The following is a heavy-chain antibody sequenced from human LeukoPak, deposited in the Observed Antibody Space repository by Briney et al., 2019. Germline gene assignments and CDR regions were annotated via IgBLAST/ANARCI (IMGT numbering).Heavy chain of an antibody. CDR2: ISSSGSTI. CDR1: RFTFSSYE. J-gene: IGHJ6*03. Sequence: GGSLRLSCAACRFTFSSYETNWVRQAPGKGLEWVSYISSSGSTIYYADSVKGRFTIARDNAKNSLYLQMNTLRAEDTAVYYCARWGGGDSYYYYYMDVWGKGTTVTVSS. D-gene: IGHD2-21*02. CDR3: ARWGGGDSYYYYYMDV. V-gene: IGHV3-48*03.